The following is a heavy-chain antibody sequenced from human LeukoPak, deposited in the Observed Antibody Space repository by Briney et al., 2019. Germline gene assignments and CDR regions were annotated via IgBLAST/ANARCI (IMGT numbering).Heavy chain of an antibody. Sequence: PGGPLRLSCAACGFTFSNYWMNWVRQAPGTGLEWVANIKQDGSEKYYVDSVKGRFTISSDNAKNSLYLQMNSLRAEDTAVYYCARGRGYSWGQGTLVTVSS. J-gene: IGHJ5*02. D-gene: IGHD2-15*01. CDR2: IKQDGSEK. V-gene: IGHV3-7*01. CDR3: ARGRGYS. CDR1: GFTFSNYW.